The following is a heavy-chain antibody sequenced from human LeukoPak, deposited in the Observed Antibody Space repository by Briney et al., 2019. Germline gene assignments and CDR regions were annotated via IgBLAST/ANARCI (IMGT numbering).Heavy chain of an antibody. Sequence: ASLKVSCKASRYTFTAHYIHCVRQAPGQGLECIGCIAPNSGGTNYAQKFLGSVTMTGDTSINTAFMELSRLRSDDTAIYYCARGIGTTMVRGVITNYFDLWGRGSLVTVSS. J-gene: IGHJ2*01. CDR2: IAPNSGGT. D-gene: IGHD3-10*01. V-gene: IGHV1-2*02. CDR1: RYTFTAHY. CDR3: ARGIGTTMVRGVITNYFDL.